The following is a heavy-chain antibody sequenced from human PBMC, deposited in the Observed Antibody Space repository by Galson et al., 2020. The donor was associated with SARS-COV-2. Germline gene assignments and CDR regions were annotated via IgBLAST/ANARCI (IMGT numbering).Heavy chain of an antibody. D-gene: IGHD3-3*02. CDR3: AKLAEGRRPSEDY. CDR2: VSDSGSA. CDR1: RGSISGHY. Sequence: SETLSLTCTVTRGSISGHYWSWIRQPPGKGLEWLGYVSDSGSANYNPSLKSRVTISLDTPKKQFSLKVKSATAADTAVYYCAKLAEGRRPSEDYWGQGTLVTVSS. V-gene: IGHV4-59*08. J-gene: IGHJ4*02.